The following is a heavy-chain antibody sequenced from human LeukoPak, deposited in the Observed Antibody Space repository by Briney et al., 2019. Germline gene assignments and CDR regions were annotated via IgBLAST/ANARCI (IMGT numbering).Heavy chain of an antibody. CDR1: AFTFTSNW. V-gene: IGHV3-7*03. CDR2: IKQDGSEK. D-gene: IGHD3-9*01. Sequence: LPGGSLRLSCAASAFTFTSNWMSWVRPAPGKGLEWVANIKQDGSEKYYVDSVKGRFTISRDNAKNSLYLQMNSLRAEDTAVYYCARGSVYYDILTGYYSYWGQGTLVTVSS. J-gene: IGHJ4*02. CDR3: ARGSVYYDILTGYYSY.